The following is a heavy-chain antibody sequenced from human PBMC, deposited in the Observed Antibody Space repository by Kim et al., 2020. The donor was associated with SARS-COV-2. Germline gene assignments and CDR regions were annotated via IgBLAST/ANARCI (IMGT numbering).Heavy chain of an antibody. D-gene: IGHD3-10*01. CDR3: ASLWFGDAYYYYGMDV. CDR2: INPSGGST. CDR1: GYTFTSYY. Sequence: ASVKVSCKASGYTFTSYYMHWVRQAPGQGLEWMGIINPSGGSTSYAQKFQGRVTMTRDTSTSTVYMELSSLRSEDTAVYYCASLWFGDAYYYYGMDVWGQGTTVTVSS. J-gene: IGHJ6*02. V-gene: IGHV1-46*01.